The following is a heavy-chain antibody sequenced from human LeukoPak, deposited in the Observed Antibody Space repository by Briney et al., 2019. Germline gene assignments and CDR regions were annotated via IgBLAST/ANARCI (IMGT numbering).Heavy chain of an antibody. CDR2: IWYGGSNK. CDR3: AKDHIGVTAFDY. D-gene: IGHD2-21*02. J-gene: IGHJ4*02. Sequence: TGGPLRLSCAASGFTFSSYGMHWVRQAPGKGLEWVAVIWYGGSNKYYADSVKGRFTISRDNSKNTLYLQMNSLRAEDTAVYYCAKDHIGVTAFDYWGQGTLVTVSS. CDR1: GFTFSSYG. V-gene: IGHV3-33*06.